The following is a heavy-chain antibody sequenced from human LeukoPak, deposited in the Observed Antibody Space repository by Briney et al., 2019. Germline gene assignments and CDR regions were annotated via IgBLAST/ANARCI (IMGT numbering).Heavy chain of an antibody. Sequence: ASVKVSCKASGYTFSGYYMHWVRQAPGQGLEWVGWINPNSGGTNYAQKFQGRVTMTGDRSISTAYMELSRLRSDDTAVYYCARERTPGSGYGVDYWGQGTVVTVSS. V-gene: IGHV1-2*02. CDR3: ARERTPGSGYGVDY. D-gene: IGHD6-25*01. CDR2: INPNSGGT. CDR1: GYTFSGYY. J-gene: IGHJ4*02.